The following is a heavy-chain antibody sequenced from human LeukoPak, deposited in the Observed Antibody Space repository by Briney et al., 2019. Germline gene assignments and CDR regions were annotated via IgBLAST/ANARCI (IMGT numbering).Heavy chain of an antibody. D-gene: IGHD2-2*01. J-gene: IGHJ4*02. V-gene: IGHV3-30*18. CDR3: AKLGCSSTSCYANFDC. CDR2: ISYDGSNK. Sequence: GGSLRLSCAASGFTFSSYGMHWVRQAPGKGLEWVAVISYDGSNKYYADSVKGRFTISRDNSKNTLYLQMNSLRAEDTAVYYCAKLGCSSTSCYANFDCRGQGTLVTVSS. CDR1: GFTFSSYG.